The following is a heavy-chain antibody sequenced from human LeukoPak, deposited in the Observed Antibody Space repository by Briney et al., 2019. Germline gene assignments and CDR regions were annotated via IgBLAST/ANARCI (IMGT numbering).Heavy chain of an antibody. J-gene: IGHJ4*02. CDR1: GGSISSGGYY. Sequence: SETLSLTCTVSGGSISSGGYYWSWIRQPPGKGLEWIGYIYHSGSTYYNPSLKSRVTISVDRSKNQFSLKLSSVTAADTAVYYCARAITGTDRLVDYWGQGTLVTVSS. D-gene: IGHD1-20*01. CDR3: ARAITGTDRLVDY. V-gene: IGHV4-30-2*01. CDR2: IYHSGST.